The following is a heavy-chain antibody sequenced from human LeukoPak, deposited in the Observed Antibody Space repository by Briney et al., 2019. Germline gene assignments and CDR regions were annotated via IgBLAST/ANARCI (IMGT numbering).Heavy chain of an antibody. J-gene: IGHJ4*02. V-gene: IGHV3-30*18. CDR3: AKDEGCSGGTCYSAFDH. CDR1: GFTFGSYG. D-gene: IGHD2-15*01. CDR2: ISYEGSHK. Sequence: GGSLRLSCAASGFTFGSYGMHWVRQAPGKGLEWVAVISYEGSHKYHADSVKGRFTISRDNSKNTLYLQMNSLRAEDTAVYYCAKDEGCSGGTCYSAFDHWGQGTLVTVSS.